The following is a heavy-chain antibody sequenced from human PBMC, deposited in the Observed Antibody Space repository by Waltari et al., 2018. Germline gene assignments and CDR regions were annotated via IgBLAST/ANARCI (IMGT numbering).Heavy chain of an antibody. J-gene: IGHJ5*02. CDR1: GFTFSSYW. V-gene: IGHV3-7*01. Sequence: EVQLVESGGGLVQPGGSLRLSCAASGFTFSSYWRSWVRQGPGKGVGWVANIKQDGSEKYYVDSVKGRFTISRDNAKNSLYLQMNSLRAEDTAVYYCASLGPWGQGTLVTVSS. CDR2: IKQDGSEK. CDR3: ASLGP.